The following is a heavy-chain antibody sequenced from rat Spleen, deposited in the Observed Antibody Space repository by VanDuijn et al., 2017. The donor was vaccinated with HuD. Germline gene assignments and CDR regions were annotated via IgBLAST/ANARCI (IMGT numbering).Heavy chain of an antibody. V-gene: IGHV5S10*01. J-gene: IGHJ3*01. D-gene: IGHD1-9*01. CDR1: GFIFSDYN. CDR2: IIYDGSRT. Sequence: EVQLVESGGGLVQPGRSLKLSCAASGFIFSDYNMAWVRQAPKKGLEWVATIIYDGSRTYYRDSVKGRFTISRDNAKSTLYLQMDSLRSEDTATYYCATGSTGIPHWFAYWGQGTLVTVSS. CDR3: ATGSTGIPHWFAY.